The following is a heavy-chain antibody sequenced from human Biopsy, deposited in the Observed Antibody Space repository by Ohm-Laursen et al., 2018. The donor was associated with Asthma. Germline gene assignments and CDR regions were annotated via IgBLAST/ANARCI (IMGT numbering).Heavy chain of an antibody. CDR2: ISFDGSNK. CDR1: GFSFSRYG. CDR3: AKDKGGPRIGVAGTFDH. J-gene: IGHJ4*02. D-gene: IGHD6-13*01. V-gene: IGHV3-30*18. Sequence: SLRLSCSASGFSFSRYGMHWVRQAPGKGLEWVAVISFDGSNKYYGDSVKGRFTIARDNSKNTVYLQMNSLTGEDTAVYYCAKDKGGPRIGVAGTFDHWGQGTLVTVSS.